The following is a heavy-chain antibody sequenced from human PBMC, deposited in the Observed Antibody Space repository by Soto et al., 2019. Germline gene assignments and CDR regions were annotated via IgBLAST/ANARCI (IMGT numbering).Heavy chain of an antibody. D-gene: IGHD2-21*01. CDR1: GFTFSSYG. Sequence: QVQLVESGGGVVQPGRSLRLSCAASGFTFSSYGMHWVRQAPGKGLEWVAVIWYDGSNKYYADSVKGRFTFSRDDSRNTVSLQMNSLRSEDTAVYYCATGGGDLGFDFWGQGTLVTVSS. J-gene: IGHJ4*02. V-gene: IGHV3-33*01. CDR3: ATGGGDLGFDF. CDR2: IWYDGSNK.